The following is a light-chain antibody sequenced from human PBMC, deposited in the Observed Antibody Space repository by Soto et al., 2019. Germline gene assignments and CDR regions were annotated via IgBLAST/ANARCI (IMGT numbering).Light chain of an antibody. V-gene: IGKV1-5*01. J-gene: IGKJ1*01. CDR1: QDIYSW. CDR2: DAS. Sequence: DIQLTQSPSTLSASVGDRATITCRASQDIYSWVAWYQQKPGKAPKFLIYDASILQSGVPSRFSGSGSGTEFTLTISSLQPDDFATYYCQRYNSNSRTFGQGTRVDFK. CDR3: QRYNSNSRT.